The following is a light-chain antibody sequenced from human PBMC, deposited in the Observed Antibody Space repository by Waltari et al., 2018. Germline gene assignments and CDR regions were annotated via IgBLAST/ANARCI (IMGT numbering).Light chain of an antibody. CDR3: QQYDNLLFT. CDR2: DES. Sequence: DIQMTQSPSSLSASVGDRVTITCQASQDISNYLNWYQQQPGKAPKLLIYDESNLETGVPSRFSGSGSGTDFTFTISSLQPEDIATYYCQQYDNLLFTFGPGTKVDIK. J-gene: IGKJ3*01. CDR1: QDISNY. V-gene: IGKV1-33*01.